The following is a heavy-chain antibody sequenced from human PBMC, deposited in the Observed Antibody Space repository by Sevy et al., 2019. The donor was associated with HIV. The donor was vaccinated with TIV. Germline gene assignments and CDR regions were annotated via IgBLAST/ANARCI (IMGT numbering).Heavy chain of an antibody. CDR2: VTSDGTT. Sequence: GGSLRLSCAASGLTLTTTGMSWVRQAPGKGLEWVAGVTSDGTTYYADSVRDRITVSRDNSKNTLYLQLNSLRADDTAVFYCAGGDTTMITDLDYWGQGTLVTVSS. J-gene: IGHJ4*02. CDR1: GLTLTTTG. CDR3: AGGDTTMITDLDY. D-gene: IGHD3-16*01. V-gene: IGHV3-23*01.